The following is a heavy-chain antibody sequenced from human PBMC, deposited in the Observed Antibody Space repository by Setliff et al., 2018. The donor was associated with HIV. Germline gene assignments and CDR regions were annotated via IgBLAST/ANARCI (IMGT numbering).Heavy chain of an antibody. CDR2: ISGYNGNT. CDR1: GYTFTYYG. J-gene: IGHJ4*02. CDR3: ARHDILTGYYTYFDY. V-gene: IGHV1-18*01. D-gene: IGHD3-9*01. Sequence: ASVKVSCKASGYTFTYYGISWVRQAPGQGLEWMGWISGYNGNTNFAQKLQGRVTLTTDASASTAYMGLRSLRPDDTAVYYCARHDILTGYYTYFDYWGQGTLVTVSS.